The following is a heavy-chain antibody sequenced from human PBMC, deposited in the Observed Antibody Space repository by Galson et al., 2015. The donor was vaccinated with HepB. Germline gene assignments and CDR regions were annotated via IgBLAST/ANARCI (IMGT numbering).Heavy chain of an antibody. V-gene: IGHV3-20*04. J-gene: IGHJ4*02. Sequence: SLRLSCAASGFIFDDYGMSWVRQAPGKGLEWVSGINWSGGSTDYADSVKGRFTISRDNAKNSLYLQMNSLRADDTALYYCARQIFDYGSGQTDYWGQGTLFTVSS. CDR3: ARQIFDYGSGQTDY. CDR1: GFIFDDYG. CDR2: INWSGGST. D-gene: IGHD3-10*01.